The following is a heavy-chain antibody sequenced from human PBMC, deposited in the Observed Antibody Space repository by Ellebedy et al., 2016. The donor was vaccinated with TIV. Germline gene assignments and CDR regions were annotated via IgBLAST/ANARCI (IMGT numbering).Heavy chain of an antibody. CDR1: GYPFTDEY. CDR2: INPKSVDT. V-gene: IGHV1-2*02. CDR3: VRAPWGSGRYYNDY. D-gene: IGHD3-10*01. J-gene: IGHJ4*02. Sequence: AASVKVSCNSSGYPFTDEYMHWVRQAPGQGLEWMGWINPKSVDTKYAQKFQGRVTMTRDTSISTAYMDLSSLKFDDTAVYYCVRAPWGSGRYYNDYWGQGTLLTVSS.